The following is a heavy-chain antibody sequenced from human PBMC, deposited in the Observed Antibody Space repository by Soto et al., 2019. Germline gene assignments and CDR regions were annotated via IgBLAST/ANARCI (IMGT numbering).Heavy chain of an antibody. D-gene: IGHD3-10*01. CDR1: GFSFNQAW. V-gene: IGHV3-15*01. CDR2: IKSGTDGGAT. CDR3: TYLYREGP. J-gene: IGHJ5*02. Sequence: AGGSLRLSCAASGFSFNQAWMTWVRQAPGKGLEWVGRIKSGTDGGATEYAPPVNDRFIISRDDSRNMVFLQMNSLKTEDTAVYFCTYLYREGPWAQGTLVTVSS.